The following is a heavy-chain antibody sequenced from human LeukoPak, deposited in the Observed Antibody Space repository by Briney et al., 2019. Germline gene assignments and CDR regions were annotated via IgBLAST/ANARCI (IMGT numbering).Heavy chain of an antibody. J-gene: IGHJ3*02. CDR2: INHSGST. CDR1: GGSFSGYY. CDR3: ARNRGKYWSGYYSAAFDI. Sequence: SETLSLTCAVYGGSFSGYYWSWIRQPPGKRLEWIGEINHSGSTNYNPSLKSRVTISVDTSKNQFSLKLSSVTAADTAVYYCARNRGKYWSGYYSAAFDIWGQGTMVTVSS. D-gene: IGHD3-3*01. V-gene: IGHV4-34*01.